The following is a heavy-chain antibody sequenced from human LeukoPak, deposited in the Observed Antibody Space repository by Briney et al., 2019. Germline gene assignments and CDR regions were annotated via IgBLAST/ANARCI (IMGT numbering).Heavy chain of an antibody. V-gene: IGHV4-39*01. J-gene: IGHJ4*02. CDR3: ARLRVAVIDY. Sequence: PSETLSLTCTVSGSSISSSSYYWGWIRQPPGKGLEWIGSIYYSGSTYYNPSLKSRVTISVDTSKNQFSLKLSSVTAADTAVYYCARLRVAVIDYWGQGTLVTVSS. CDR1: GSSISSSSYY. CDR2: IYYSGST. D-gene: IGHD6-19*01.